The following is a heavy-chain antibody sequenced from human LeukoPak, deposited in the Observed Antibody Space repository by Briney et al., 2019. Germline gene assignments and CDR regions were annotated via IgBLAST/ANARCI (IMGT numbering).Heavy chain of an antibody. CDR2: INHSGST. Sequence: PSETLSLTCAVYGGSFSGYYWSRIRQPPGKGLEWIGEINHSGSTNYNPSLKSRVTISVDTSKNQFSLKLSSVTAADTAVYYCARGGEDYYDSSGYYYAFDYWGQGTLVTVSS. D-gene: IGHD3-22*01. CDR1: GGSFSGYY. CDR3: ARGGEDYYDSSGYYYAFDY. V-gene: IGHV4-34*01. J-gene: IGHJ4*02.